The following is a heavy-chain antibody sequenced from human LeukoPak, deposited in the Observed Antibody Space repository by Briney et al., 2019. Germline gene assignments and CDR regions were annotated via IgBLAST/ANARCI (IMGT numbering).Heavy chain of an antibody. V-gene: IGHV3-11*01. D-gene: IGHD4-17*01. J-gene: IGHJ4*02. CDR3: ARDQTTVTHYVGYFDY. Sequence: GGSLRLSCAAAGFTFSDYYMSWIRQAPGKGLEWVSYISSSGSTIYYADCVKGRFTISRDNAKNSLYLQMNSLRAEDTAVYYCARDQTTVTHYVGYFDYWGQGTLVTVSS. CDR2: ISSSGSTI. CDR1: GFTFSDYY.